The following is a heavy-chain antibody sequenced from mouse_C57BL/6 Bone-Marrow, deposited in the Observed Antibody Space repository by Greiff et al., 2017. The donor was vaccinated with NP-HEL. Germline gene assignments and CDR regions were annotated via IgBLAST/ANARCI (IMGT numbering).Heavy chain of an antibody. CDR2: IYPGSGST. D-gene: IGHD1-1*01. V-gene: IGHV1-55*01. J-gene: IGHJ2*01. CDR1: GYTFTSYW. Sequence: VQLQQPGAELVKPGASVKMSCKASGYTFTSYWITWVKQRPGQGLEWIGDIYPGSGSTNYNEKFKSKATLTVDTSSSTAYMQLSSLTSEDSAVYYCARGPIYYYGKRDYWGQGTTLTVSS. CDR3: ARGPIYYYGKRDY.